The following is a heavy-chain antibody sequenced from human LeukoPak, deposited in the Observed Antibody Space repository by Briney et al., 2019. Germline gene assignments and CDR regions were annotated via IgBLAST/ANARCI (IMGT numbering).Heavy chain of an antibody. CDR2: IYTSGST. Sequence: PLETLSLTCTVSGGSISSGSYYWSWIRQPAGKGLEWIGRIYTSGSTNYNPSLKSRVTISVDTSKNQFSLKLSSVTAADTAVYYCARWVPGIATPSDAVDIWGQGTMVTVSS. CDR1: GGSISSGSYY. CDR3: ARWVPGIATPSDAVDI. V-gene: IGHV4-61*02. D-gene: IGHD5-24*01. J-gene: IGHJ3*02.